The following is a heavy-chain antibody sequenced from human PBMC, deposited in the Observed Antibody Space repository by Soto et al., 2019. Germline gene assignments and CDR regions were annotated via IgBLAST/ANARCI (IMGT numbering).Heavy chain of an antibody. CDR3: ARGAITVFGVVVGSMDV. J-gene: IGHJ6*02. CDR2: TIPMFGTT. CDR1: GGTFSNYG. D-gene: IGHD3-3*01. Sequence: GASVKVSCKASGGTFSNYGISWVRQAPGQGLEWMGGTIPMFGTTNYAQKFQGRVTITADKSTRTVYMELTSLKFEDTAVYFCARGAITVFGVVVGSMDVWGQGTTVTVS. V-gene: IGHV1-69*06.